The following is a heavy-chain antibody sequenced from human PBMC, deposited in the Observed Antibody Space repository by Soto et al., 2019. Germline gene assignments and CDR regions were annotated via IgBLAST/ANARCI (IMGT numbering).Heavy chain of an antibody. V-gene: IGHV1-69*12. Sequence: QVQLVQSGAEVKKPGSSVKVSCKASGGTFSSYAISWVRQAPGQGLEWMGGIIPIFGTANYAQKFQGRVTITADESTSTAYRELSSLRSEDTAVYYCARGKLDPSGEYLDYYDGMDVWGQGTTVTVSS. CDR2: IIPIFGTA. CDR1: GGTFSSYA. J-gene: IGHJ6*02. CDR3: ARGKLDPSGEYLDYYDGMDV. D-gene: IGHD3-10*01.